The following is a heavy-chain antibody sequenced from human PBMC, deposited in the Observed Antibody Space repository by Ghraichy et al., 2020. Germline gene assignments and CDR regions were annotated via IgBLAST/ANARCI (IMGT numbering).Heavy chain of an antibody. CDR3: AKDWYIRGETGWFDH. J-gene: IGHJ5*02. Sequence: GGSLRLSCAASGFIFSSYAMSWVRQAPGMGLEWVSAISGSGGSTYYIDSVKGRFTISRDNSKNTLYLQMNSLRAEDTAVYYCAKDWYIRGETGWFDHWGQRTLIIVSS. V-gene: IGHV3-23*01. D-gene: IGHD3-10*02. CDR2: ISGSGGST. CDR1: GFIFSSYA.